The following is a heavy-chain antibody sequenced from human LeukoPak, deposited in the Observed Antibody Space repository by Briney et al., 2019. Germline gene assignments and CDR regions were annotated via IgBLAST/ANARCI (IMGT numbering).Heavy chain of an antibody. Sequence: HSQTLSLTCAISGDNVSNNSAAWNWIRQSPSRGLEWLGRTYYRSKWYNDHALSVKSRITINPDTSKNQFSLHLNSVTPDDTAVYYCVRAAAGGWFFQHWGQGTLVTVSS. J-gene: IGHJ1*01. V-gene: IGHV6-1*01. CDR3: VRAAAGGWFFQH. CDR1: GDNVSNNSAA. CDR2: TYYRSKWYN. D-gene: IGHD6-13*01.